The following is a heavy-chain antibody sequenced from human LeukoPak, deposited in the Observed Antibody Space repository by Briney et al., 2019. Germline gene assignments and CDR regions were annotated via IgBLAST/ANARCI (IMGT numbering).Heavy chain of an antibody. D-gene: IGHD2-15*01. Sequence: GGSLRLSCAVSGLTFSNAWMSWVRQAPGKGLEWVGRIKSKTNGETTDYAAPVKGRFTISRDDSKNTVYLQMNSLRAEDTAVYYCAKDSTERYSLDYWGQGTLVTVSS. CDR3: AKDSTERYSLDY. V-gene: IGHV3-15*01. CDR1: GLTFSNAW. J-gene: IGHJ4*02. CDR2: IKSKTNGETT.